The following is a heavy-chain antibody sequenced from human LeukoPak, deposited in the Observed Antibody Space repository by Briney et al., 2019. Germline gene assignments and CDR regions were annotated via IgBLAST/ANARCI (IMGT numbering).Heavy chain of an antibody. CDR1: GGSVSSGSYY. J-gene: IGHJ4*02. D-gene: IGHD3-22*01. CDR3: ARDLPYCYDSSGYQSGGY. Sequence: SETLSLTCTVSGGSVSSGSYYWSWIRQPPGKGLEWIGYIYYSGSTNYNPSLKSRVTISVDTSKNQFSLKLSSVTAADTAVYYCARDLPYCYDSSGYQSGGYWGQGTLVTVSS. V-gene: IGHV4-61*01. CDR2: IYYSGST.